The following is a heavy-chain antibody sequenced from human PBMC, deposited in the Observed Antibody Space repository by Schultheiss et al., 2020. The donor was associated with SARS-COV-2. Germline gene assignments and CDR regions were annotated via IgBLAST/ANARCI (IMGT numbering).Heavy chain of an antibody. V-gene: IGHV3-33*01. CDR2: IWYDGSNK. Sequence: GESLKISCAASGFTFSSYGMHWVRQAPGKGLEWVAVIWYDGSNKYYADSVKGRFTISRDNSKNTLYLQMNSLRAEDTAVYYCASEGMGAVPALTPDYWGQGTLVTVSS. CDR1: GFTFSSYG. CDR3: ASEGMGAVPALTPDY. J-gene: IGHJ4*02. D-gene: IGHD1-26*01.